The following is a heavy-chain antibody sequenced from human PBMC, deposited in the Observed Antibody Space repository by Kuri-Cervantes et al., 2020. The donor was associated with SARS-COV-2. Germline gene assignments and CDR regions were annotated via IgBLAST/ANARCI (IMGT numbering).Heavy chain of an antibody. CDR3: ARLLDIGGGDY. D-gene: IGHD1-1*01. J-gene: IGHJ4*02. CDR2: IYHTGTT. V-gene: IGHV4-38-2*01. Sequence: GSLRLSCGVSGYPISSGYNWGWIRQPPGKGLEWIGSIYHTGTTSYKSSLKSRVTISADTSKNQFSLKLSSVTAADTAVYYCARLLDIGGGDYWGQGTLVTVSS. CDR1: GYPISSGYN.